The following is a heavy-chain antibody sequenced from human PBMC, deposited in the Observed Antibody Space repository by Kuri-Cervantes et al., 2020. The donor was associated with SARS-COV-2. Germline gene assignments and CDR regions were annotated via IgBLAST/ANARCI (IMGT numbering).Heavy chain of an antibody. V-gene: IGHV4-34*01. D-gene: IGHD6-13*01. CDR2: INHSGST. CDR1: GGSFSGYY. CDR3: ARHGLDPRSSWYLLPQIDY. J-gene: IGHJ4*02. Sequence: SETLSLTCAVYGGSFSGYYWSWIRQPPGKGLEWIGEINHSGSTYYNPSLKSRVTISVDTSKNQFSLKLSSVTAADTAVYYCARHGLDPRSSWYLLPQIDYWGQGTLVTVSS.